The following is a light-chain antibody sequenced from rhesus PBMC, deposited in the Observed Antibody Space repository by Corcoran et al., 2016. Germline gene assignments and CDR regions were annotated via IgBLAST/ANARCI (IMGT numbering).Light chain of an antibody. CDR3: QQYNDLLWT. V-gene: IGKV3-40*03. Sequence: EIVMTQSPATLSLSPGETATLSCRASESVGSYLAWYQQKPGQAPKLLVHSAYFRATGIPDRFSGSGSRTEFTLTSSSLEPEDVVGYHCQQYNDLLWTYGQGTKVEIK. J-gene: IGKJ1*01. CDR1: ESVGSY. CDR2: SAY.